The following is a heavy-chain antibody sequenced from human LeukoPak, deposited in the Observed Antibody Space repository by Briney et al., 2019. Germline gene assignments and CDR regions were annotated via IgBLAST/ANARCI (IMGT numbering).Heavy chain of an antibody. V-gene: IGHV3-30*03. D-gene: IGHD3-10*01. CDR2: ISYDGSNK. CDR3: ARDEAYGSGSHIDY. Sequence: GRSLRLSCAASGFTFSSYGMHWVRQAPGKGLEWVAVISYDGSNKYYADSVKGRFTISRDNSKNTLYLQMNSLRSDDTAVYYCARDEAYGSGSHIDYWGQGTLVTVSS. J-gene: IGHJ4*02. CDR1: GFTFSSYG.